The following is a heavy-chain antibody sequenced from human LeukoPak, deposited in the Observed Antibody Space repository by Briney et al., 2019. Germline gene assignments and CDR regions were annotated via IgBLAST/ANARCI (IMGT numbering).Heavy chain of an antibody. D-gene: IGHD3-22*01. CDR3: ARDSDYDSSGYYYVWVSDY. J-gene: IGHJ4*02. CDR2: ISAYNGNT. CDR1: GYTFTSYG. Sequence: ASVKVSCKASGYTFTSYGISWVRQAPGQGLEWMGWISAYNGNTNYAQKLQGRVTMTTDTSTSTAYMELRSLRPDDTAVYYCARDSDYDSSGYYYVWVSDYWGQGTLVTVSS. V-gene: IGHV1-18*01.